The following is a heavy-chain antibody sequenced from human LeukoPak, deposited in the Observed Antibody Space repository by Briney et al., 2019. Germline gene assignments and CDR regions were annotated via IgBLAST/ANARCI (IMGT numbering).Heavy chain of an antibody. CDR3: AIEVRRGSDDFDY. V-gene: IGHV3-21*01. J-gene: IGHJ4*02. CDR1: GLTFSSYS. Sequence: PGGSLSLPCAASGLTFSSYSMVWLRQAPGKGLECVSSISSSRSYIYHAHSVNGRFTISRDNAKNELYLQMNSLEAEDTAVYYCAIEVRRGSDDFDYWGQGTLVTVSS. CDR2: ISSSRSYI. D-gene: IGHD1-26*01.